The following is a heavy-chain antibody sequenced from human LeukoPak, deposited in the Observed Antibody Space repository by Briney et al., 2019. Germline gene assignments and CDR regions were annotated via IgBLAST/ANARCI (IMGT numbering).Heavy chain of an antibody. Sequence: GGSLRLSCTASTFTFNSYTINWVRQAPGKGLEWVSSISSSGGHIYYTDSVKGRFTISRDNAKKSLYLQMNSLRAEDTAVYYCAELGITMIGGVWGKGTTVTISS. J-gene: IGHJ6*04. CDR2: ISSSGGHI. D-gene: IGHD3-10*02. CDR1: TFTFNSYT. V-gene: IGHV3-21*01. CDR3: AELGITMIGGV.